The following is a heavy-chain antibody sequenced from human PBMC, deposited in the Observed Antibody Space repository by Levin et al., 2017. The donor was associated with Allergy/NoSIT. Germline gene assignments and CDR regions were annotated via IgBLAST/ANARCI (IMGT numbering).Heavy chain of an antibody. J-gene: IGHJ6*02. D-gene: IGHD6-13*01. CDR3: ARLSGIEAMATRYYYYYGMDV. CDR2: IYYSGST. Sequence: GSLRLSCTVSGGSISSYYWSWIRQPPGKGLEWIGYIYYSGSTNYNPSLKSRVTISVDTSKNQFSLKLSSVTAADTAVYYCARLSGIEAMATRYYYYYGMDVWGQGTTVTVSS. CDR1: GGSISSYY. V-gene: IGHV4-59*01.